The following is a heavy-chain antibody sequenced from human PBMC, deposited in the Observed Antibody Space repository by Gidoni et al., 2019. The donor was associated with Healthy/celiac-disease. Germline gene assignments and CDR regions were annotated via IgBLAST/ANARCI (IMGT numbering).Heavy chain of an antibody. CDR2: IIGSGGST. Sequence: EVQLLESGGGLVQPGGSLRLSCAASGFTFSSYAMCWVRQDPGKGLAWVSVIIGSGGSTYYADSVKGRFTISRDNSKNTLYLQMNSLRAEDTAVYYCATTSTSGYSYGLRSSRFHLWGQGTLVTVSS. CDR1: GFTFSSYA. V-gene: IGHV3-23*01. D-gene: IGHD5-18*01. J-gene: IGHJ4*02. CDR3: ATTSTSGYSYGLRSSRFHL.